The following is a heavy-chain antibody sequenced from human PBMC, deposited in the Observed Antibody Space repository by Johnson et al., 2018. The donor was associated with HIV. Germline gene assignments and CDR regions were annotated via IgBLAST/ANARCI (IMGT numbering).Heavy chain of an antibody. CDR2: IWFDGSNE. D-gene: IGHD6-13*01. J-gene: IGHJ3*02. CDR1: GFTFDNYG. CDR3: ARGRPCGPNLLDAAGNDAFDI. V-gene: IGHV3-33*01. Sequence: QEQLVESGGGLVQPGGSLRLSCVASGFTFDNYGMHWVRQAPGKGLEWVAVIWFDGSNEYYADSVKGRFTISRENATNFLYLQMNSLAAGDTAVYYCARGRPCGPNLLDAAGNDAFDIWGQGTMVTVSS.